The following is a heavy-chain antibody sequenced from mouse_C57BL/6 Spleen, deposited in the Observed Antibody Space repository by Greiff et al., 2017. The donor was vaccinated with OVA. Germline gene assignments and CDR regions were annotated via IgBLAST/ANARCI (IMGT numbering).Heavy chain of an antibody. D-gene: IGHD2-5*01. CDR3: SYYSNYVGYWYFDV. Sequence: EVKLQESGPGLVKPSQSLSLSCSVTGYSITSGYYWNWIRQFPGNKLEWMGYISYDGSNNYNPSLKNRISITRDTSKNQFFLKLNSVTTEDTATYYCSYYSNYVGYWYFDVWGTGTTVTVSS. CDR1: GYSITSGYY. CDR2: ISYDGSN. V-gene: IGHV3-6*01. J-gene: IGHJ1*03.